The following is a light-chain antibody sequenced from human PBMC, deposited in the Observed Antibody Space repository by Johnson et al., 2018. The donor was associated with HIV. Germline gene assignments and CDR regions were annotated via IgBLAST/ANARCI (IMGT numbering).Light chain of an antibody. CDR3: ATWDTSLSTGGV. CDR1: SSNIGNNY. Sequence: QSVLTQPPSVSAAPGQKVTISCSGSSSNIGNNYVSWYQQLPGRAPKLLIYDNNKRPSGIPDRFSGSKSGTSATLGITGIQTGDEADYYCATWDTSLSTGGVFGTGTKVTVL. V-gene: IGLV1-51*01. J-gene: IGLJ1*01. CDR2: DNN.